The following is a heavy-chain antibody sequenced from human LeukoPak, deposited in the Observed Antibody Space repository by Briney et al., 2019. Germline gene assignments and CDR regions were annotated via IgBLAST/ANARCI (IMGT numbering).Heavy chain of an antibody. CDR1: GFTFSSYA. J-gene: IGHJ4*02. Sequence: GGSLRLSFAASGFTFSSYAMHWVRQAPGKGLEWVAVISYDGSNEYYADSVKGRFTISRDNSKNTLYLQMNSLRAEDTAVYYCAREPSGAFDYWGQGTLVTVSS. CDR3: AREPSGAFDY. CDR2: ISYDGSNE. V-gene: IGHV3-30-3*01. D-gene: IGHD6-6*01.